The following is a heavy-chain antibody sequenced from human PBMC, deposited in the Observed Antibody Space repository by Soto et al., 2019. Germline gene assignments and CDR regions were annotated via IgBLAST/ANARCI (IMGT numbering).Heavy chain of an antibody. D-gene: IGHD3-22*01. J-gene: IGHJ4*02. V-gene: IGHV3-48*02. CDR2: ISSSSTTI. CDR1: GGTCSSYG. Sequence: PVVLLRLSCAASGGTCSSYGVNWVRQAPGKGLEWVSYISSSSTTIYYADSVKGRFTIFRDNAKNSLYLQLNSLRDEDTAVYYCARSPYYYDSSNYYGYWGQGPLVTVSS. CDR3: ARSPYYYDSSNYYGY.